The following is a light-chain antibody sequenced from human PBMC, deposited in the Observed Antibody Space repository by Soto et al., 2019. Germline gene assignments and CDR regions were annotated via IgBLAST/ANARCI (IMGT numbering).Light chain of an antibody. CDR3: AAWDDSLNGAV. J-gene: IGLJ7*01. Sequence: QAVVTQPPSASGTPGQRVTISCSGSSSNIGSNTVNWYQQLPGTAPKLLIYSNNQRPSGVPDRFSGSKSGTSASLAISGLQSEDEAEYYCAAWDDSLNGAVFGGGTQLTVL. V-gene: IGLV1-44*01. CDR1: SSNIGSNT. CDR2: SNN.